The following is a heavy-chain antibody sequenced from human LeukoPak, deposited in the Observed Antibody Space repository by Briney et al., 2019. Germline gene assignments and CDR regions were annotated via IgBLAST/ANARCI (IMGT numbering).Heavy chain of an antibody. CDR1: GFTFSDYG. D-gene: IGHD2-2*01. CDR2: ISYDGSNK. V-gene: IGHV3-30*18. Sequence: GRSLRLSCAASGFTFSDYGMHWVRQAPGKGLEWVAVISYDGSNKYYADSVKGRFTLSRDNSKNTLYLQMNRLRTEGTAVYYCAKVKTSSFYYFDDWGQGTLVTVSS. CDR3: AKVKTSSFYYFDD. J-gene: IGHJ4*02.